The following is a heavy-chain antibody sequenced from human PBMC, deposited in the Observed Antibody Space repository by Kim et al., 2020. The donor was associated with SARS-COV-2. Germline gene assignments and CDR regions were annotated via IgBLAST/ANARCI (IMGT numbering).Heavy chain of an antibody. Sequence: SETLSLTCTVSGGSISSYYWSWIRQPPGKGLEWIGYIYYSGSTNYNPSLKSRVTISVDTPKNQFSLKLSSVTAADTAVYYCARLQAPVYGSGSYHDYWGQGNLVTVSS. J-gene: IGHJ4*02. V-gene: IGHV4-59*08. CDR2: IYYSGST. CDR1: GGSISSYY. CDR3: ARLQAPVYGSGSYHDY. D-gene: IGHD3-10*01.